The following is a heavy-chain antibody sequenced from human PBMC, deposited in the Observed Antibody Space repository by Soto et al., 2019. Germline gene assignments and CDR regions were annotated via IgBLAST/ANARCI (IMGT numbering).Heavy chain of an antibody. CDR3: ARVSRRYSYGYAFDY. D-gene: IGHD5-18*01. Sequence: SVKVSCKASGGSFGKSAINWVRQTPGQGLEWLGGFIPVYRTLNYAQKFQGRVTITADESTGTAYLQMNSLRAEDTAVYYCARVSRRYSYGYAFDYWGQGTLVTVSS. V-gene: IGHV1-69*13. J-gene: IGHJ4*02. CDR1: GGSFGKSA. CDR2: FIPVYRTL.